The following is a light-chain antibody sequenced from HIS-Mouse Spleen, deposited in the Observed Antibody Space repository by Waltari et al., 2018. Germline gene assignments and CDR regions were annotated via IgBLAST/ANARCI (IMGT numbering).Light chain of an antibody. CDR2: EGS. Sequence: QSALTQPASVSGSPGQSITISCTGTSSDVGSYNIVSWYQQHPGKAPKLMIYEGSKLPSGVSNRFSCSKSGSTASLTISGLQAEDEADYYCCSYAGSSTFVVVFGGGTKLTVL. CDR3: CSYAGSSTFVVV. V-gene: IGLV2-23*03. J-gene: IGLJ2*01. CDR1: SSDVGSYNI.